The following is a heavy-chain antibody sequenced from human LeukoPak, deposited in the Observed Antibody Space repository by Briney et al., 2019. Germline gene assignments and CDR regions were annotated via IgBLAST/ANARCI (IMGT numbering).Heavy chain of an antibody. Sequence: GGSLRLSCVASEFIFSDYWMSWVRQAPGKGLEWVANIKQGGREEKYVSSVKGRFAISGDDAKSTLYLQMDSLSGDDTAVYYCARDNGGWFDTWGRGTLVTVSS. D-gene: IGHD3-10*01. CDR2: IKQGGREE. V-gene: IGHV3-7*03. CDR1: EFIFSDYW. CDR3: ARDNGGWFDT. J-gene: IGHJ5*02.